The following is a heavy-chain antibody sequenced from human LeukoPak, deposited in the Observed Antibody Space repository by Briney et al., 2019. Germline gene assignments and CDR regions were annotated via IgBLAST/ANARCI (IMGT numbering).Heavy chain of an antibody. V-gene: IGHV3-30*18. J-gene: IGHJ4*02. CDR2: ISYDGSNK. CDR3: AKGVGYCTVISFYHFDY. CDR1: GFIFSTFG. D-gene: IGHD2-8*02. Sequence: GRSLSLSCAASGFIFSTFGMHWVRQAPGKGLEWVALISYDGSNKYYADSVKGRFTISRDNSKNTLYLHVTSLRAEDTAVYYCAKGVGYCTVISFYHFDYWGQGTLVTVFS.